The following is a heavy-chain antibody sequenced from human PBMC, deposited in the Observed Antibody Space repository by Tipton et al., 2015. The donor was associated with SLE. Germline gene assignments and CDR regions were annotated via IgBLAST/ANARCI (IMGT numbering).Heavy chain of an antibody. CDR2: IYASGST. J-gene: IGHJ3*02. CDR1: GFSVMSNF. Sequence: GSLRLSCAASGFSVMSNFMTWVRQAPGKGLEWVSVIYASGSTYYAGSVKGRFTISRDNSKNTVYLQMNRLRSQDTAVYYCAGELVDAFDIWGQGTMVTVSS. V-gene: IGHV3-53*05. CDR3: AGELVDAFDI.